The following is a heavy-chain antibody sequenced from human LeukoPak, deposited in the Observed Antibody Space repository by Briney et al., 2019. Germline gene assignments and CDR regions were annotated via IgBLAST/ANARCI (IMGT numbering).Heavy chain of an antibody. V-gene: IGHV3-64*01. CDR2: VVGNGGTT. CDR3: ARERAFYYFDY. J-gene: IGHJ4*02. Sequence: GGSLRLSCAASGFTFTTYTIHWVRQAPGQGLEYVSAVVGNGGTTYYANSVKGRFTISRDNSKSTVYLQMGSLRAEDTAVYYCARERAFYYFDYWGQGALVTVSS. CDR1: GFTFTTYT.